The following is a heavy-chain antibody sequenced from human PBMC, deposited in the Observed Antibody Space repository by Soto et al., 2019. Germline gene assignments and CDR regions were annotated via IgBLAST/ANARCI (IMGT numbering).Heavy chain of an antibody. CDR3: ARDQLRAARPSYYYYGVDV. CDR1: GFTFSSYS. CDR2: ISSSSSYI. J-gene: IGHJ6*02. D-gene: IGHD6-6*01. Sequence: GGSLRLSGAASGFTFSSYSMKWVLQAPGKGLEWVSSISSSSSYINYADSVKGRFTISRDNAKNSGYLQRNGLRAEGTAVYYCARDQLRAARPSYYYYGVDVWGQGATVTVSS. V-gene: IGHV3-21*01.